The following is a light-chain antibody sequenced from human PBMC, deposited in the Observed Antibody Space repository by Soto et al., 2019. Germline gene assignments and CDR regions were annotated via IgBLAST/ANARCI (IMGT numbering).Light chain of an antibody. CDR3: QHRHSYPIT. CDR2: TAS. J-gene: IGKJ5*01. Sequence: DIQLTQSPSFLSASVGDGVTISCRASLGISTLLAWYQQKPGKAPKLLIHTASTLQSGVPSRFSGGGAGTEFTLTINNLQPEDFATYYCQHRHSYPITFGQGTRLEIK. CDR1: LGISTL. V-gene: IGKV1-9*01.